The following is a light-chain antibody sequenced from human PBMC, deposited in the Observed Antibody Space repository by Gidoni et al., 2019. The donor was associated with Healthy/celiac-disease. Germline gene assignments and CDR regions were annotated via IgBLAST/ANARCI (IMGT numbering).Light chain of an antibody. V-gene: IGKV1-5*03. Sequence: DIQMTQSPSTLSASVGDRVTITCRASQSISSWVAWYQQKPGKAPKLLIYKASSLESVVPSRFSGSGSGTEFTLTISSLQPGDFATYYCQQYNSYSWTFGQGTKVEIK. CDR1: QSISSW. J-gene: IGKJ1*01. CDR3: QQYNSYSWT. CDR2: KAS.